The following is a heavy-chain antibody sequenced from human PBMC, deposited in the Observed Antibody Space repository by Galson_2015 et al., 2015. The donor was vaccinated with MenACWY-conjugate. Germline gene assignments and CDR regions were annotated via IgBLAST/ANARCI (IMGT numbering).Heavy chain of an antibody. J-gene: IGHJ6*02. CDR1: GFTFSSYA. D-gene: IGHD3-10*01. Sequence: SLRLSCAASGFTFSSYAMHWVRQAPGKGLEWVAVISYDGSNKYYADSVKGRFTISRDNSKNTLYLQMNSLRAEDTAVYYCARETPTMVRGVTPPLYYYYYGMDVWGQGTTVTVSS. V-gene: IGHV3-30*04. CDR2: ISYDGSNK. CDR3: ARETPTMVRGVTPPLYYYYYGMDV.